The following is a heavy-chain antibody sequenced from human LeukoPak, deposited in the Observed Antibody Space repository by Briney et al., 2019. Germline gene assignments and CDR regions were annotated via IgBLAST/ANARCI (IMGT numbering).Heavy chain of an antibody. J-gene: IGHJ4*02. Sequence: SETLSLTCTVSGGSISSYYWSWIRQPAGKGLEWIGRIYTSGSTNYNPSLKSRVTMSVDTSKNQFSLKLSSVTAEDTAVYHCARDYYGSGSYYTTLFDYWGQGTLVTVSS. CDR1: GGSISSYY. CDR3: ARDYYGSGSYYTTLFDY. D-gene: IGHD3-10*01. V-gene: IGHV4-4*07. CDR2: IYTSGST.